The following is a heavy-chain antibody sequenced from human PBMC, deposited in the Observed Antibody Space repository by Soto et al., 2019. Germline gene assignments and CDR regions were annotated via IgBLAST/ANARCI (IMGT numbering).Heavy chain of an antibody. CDR1: GFTFSSYG. Sequence: LRLSCAASGFTFSSYGMHWVRQAPGKGLEWVAVIRYDGSNKYYADSVKGRFTISRDNSKNTLYLQMNSLRAEDTAVYYCARGNYGDYASGGNWFDPWGQGTLVTVSS. V-gene: IGHV3-33*01. CDR2: IRYDGSNK. CDR3: ARGNYGDYASGGNWFDP. J-gene: IGHJ5*02. D-gene: IGHD4-17*01.